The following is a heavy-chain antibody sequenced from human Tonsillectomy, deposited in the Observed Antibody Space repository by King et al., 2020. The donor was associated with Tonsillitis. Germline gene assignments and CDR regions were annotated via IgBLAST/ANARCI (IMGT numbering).Heavy chain of an antibody. J-gene: IGHJ3*01. V-gene: IGHV3-43*01. CDR3: ETFLRGYSGYEDSTFDL. Sequence: VQLVESGGVVVQPGGSLRVSCAASGFTFDDYTMHWVRQAPGKGLEWLSLISWDGGRAFYADSVKGRFTISRDNSKNSLYLQMNSLRTEDTALYYCETFLRGYSGYEDSTFDLWGQGTMVTVSS. D-gene: IGHD5-12*01. CDR2: ISWDGGRA. CDR1: GFTFDDYT.